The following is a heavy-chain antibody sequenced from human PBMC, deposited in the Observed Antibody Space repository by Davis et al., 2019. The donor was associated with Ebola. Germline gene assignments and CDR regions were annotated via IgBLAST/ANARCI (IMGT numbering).Heavy chain of an antibody. CDR1: GFTFSSYA. CDR3: AKLNGGWSMADDY. V-gene: IGHV3-23*01. CDR2: ITGSGSLT. J-gene: IGHJ4*02. Sequence: PGGSLRLSCAASGFTFSSYAMSWVRQTPGKGLEWVSAITGSGSLTGYADSVKGRFTISSDNSKNTLYLQMNSLRAEDTAVYYCAKLNGGWSMADDYWGQETLVTVSS. D-gene: IGHD6-19*01.